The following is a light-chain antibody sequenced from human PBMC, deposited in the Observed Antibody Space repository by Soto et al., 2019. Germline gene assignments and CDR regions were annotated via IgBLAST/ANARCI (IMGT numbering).Light chain of an antibody. J-gene: IGKJ5*01. CDR3: QEYENTPGT. CDR2: GAS. CDR1: QSVSSN. V-gene: IGKV3-20*01. Sequence: EIVITQSPATLSVSPGARATLSSMASQSVSSNLAWYQQKPGQAPRLLIYGASSRAAGIPDRFSGSGSGTDFTLDISRLEPEDFAVYYCQEYENTPGTFGRGTRLEI.